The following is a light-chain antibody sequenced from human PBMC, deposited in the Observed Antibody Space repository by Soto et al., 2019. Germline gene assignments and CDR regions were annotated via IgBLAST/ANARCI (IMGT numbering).Light chain of an antibody. CDR1: SSNIGNNY. CDR3: GTWDSSLSDWV. Sequence: QSVLTQPPSVSAAPGQKVTISCSGSSSNIGNNYVSWYQQLPGTAPKLLIYDKNKRPSGIPDRFSGSKSGTSATLGITGLQTGDEAGYYCGTWDSSLSDWVFGGGTKVTVL. CDR2: DKN. J-gene: IGLJ3*02. V-gene: IGLV1-51*01.